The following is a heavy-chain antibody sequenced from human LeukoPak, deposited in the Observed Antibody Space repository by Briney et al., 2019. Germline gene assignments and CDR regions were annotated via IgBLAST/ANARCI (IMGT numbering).Heavy chain of an antibody. V-gene: IGHV1-2*02. CDR3: ARDRVVGATGFDH. D-gene: IGHD1-26*01. CDR1: GYTFTGYY. Sequence: GSSVKVSFKASGYTFTGYYMHWVRQAPGQGLEWMGWINPNSGGTNYAQKFQGRVTMTRDTSISTAYMELSRLRSDDTAVYYCARDRVVGATGFDHWGQGTLVTVSS. J-gene: IGHJ5*02. CDR2: INPNSGGT.